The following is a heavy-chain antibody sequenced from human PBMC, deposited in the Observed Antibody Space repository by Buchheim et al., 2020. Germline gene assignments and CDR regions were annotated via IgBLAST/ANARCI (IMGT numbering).Heavy chain of an antibody. Sequence: QVQLVQSGAEVKKPGASVKVSCKASGYTFTNYYMHWVRQAPGQGLEWMGIINPSGGSTSYAQKFQGRVTMTRDTSTNTVYMELSSLRSEDTAVYYCARGSGSYQRYYFDYWGQGTL. CDR2: INPSGGST. CDR3: ARGSGSYQRYYFDY. J-gene: IGHJ4*02. CDR1: GYTFTNYY. D-gene: IGHD1-26*01. V-gene: IGHV1-46*01.